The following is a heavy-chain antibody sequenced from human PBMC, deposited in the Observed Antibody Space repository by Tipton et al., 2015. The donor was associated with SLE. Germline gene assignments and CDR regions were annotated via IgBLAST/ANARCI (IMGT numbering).Heavy chain of an antibody. CDR2: ITPSLGST. V-gene: IGHV1-69*05. J-gene: IGHJ6*02. CDR3: AREMTNYYYGMDV. Sequence: QSGAEVKKPGSSVKVSCKASGDTFSNYAISWVRQAPGQGLEWMGGITPSLGSTSYAQKFQGRITMTTDTSTTTAYMELRSLTSDDTAVYYCAREMTNYYYGMDVWGQGTTVTVSS. CDR1: GDTFSNYA.